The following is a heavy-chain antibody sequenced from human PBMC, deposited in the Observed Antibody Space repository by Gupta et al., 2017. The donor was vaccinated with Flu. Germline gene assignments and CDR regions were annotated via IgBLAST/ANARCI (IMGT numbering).Heavy chain of an antibody. V-gene: IGHV3-30*18. CDR2: ISYDGNYK. Sequence: QVQLVESGGGVVQPGRSLRLSCAASGFIFSYYGIHWVRQAPGKGLEWVAVISYDGNYKNYADSVKGRFTISRDNSKNTLYLEMKSLSAEDTAVYYCAKDQREYCDGGDCYPQIFESWGQGTLVTVSP. CDR3: AKDQREYCDGGDCYPQIFES. CDR1: GFIFSYYG. D-gene: IGHD2-21*01. J-gene: IGHJ5*01.